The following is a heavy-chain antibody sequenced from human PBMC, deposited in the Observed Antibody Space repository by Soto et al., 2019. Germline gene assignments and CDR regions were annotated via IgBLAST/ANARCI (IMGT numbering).Heavy chain of an antibody. D-gene: IGHD3-3*01. CDR1: GFTFSSYS. J-gene: IGHJ6*03. Sequence: GGSLRLSCAASGFTFSSYSMNWVRQAPGKGLEWVSSISSSSSYIYYADSVKGRFTISRDNAKNSLYLQMNSLRAEDTAVYYCASSLSPYYDFWGDYRQQDYYYYYMDVWGKGTTVTVSS. CDR2: ISSSSSYI. CDR3: ASSLSPYYDFWGDYRQQDYYYYYMDV. V-gene: IGHV3-21*01.